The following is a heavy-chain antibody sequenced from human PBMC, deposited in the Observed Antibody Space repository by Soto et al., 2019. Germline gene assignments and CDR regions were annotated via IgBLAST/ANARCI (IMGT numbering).Heavy chain of an antibody. J-gene: IGHJ6*02. Sequence: LRLSCAASGFTFKNYALHWVRQAPGKGLEWVAVISFDGDKTYYADSVKGRFSISRDNVNNTLSLQMNNLRIEDAGVYFCAREDDYNYRFFNYGLDVWGQGTTVTVSS. V-gene: IGHV3-30*03. CDR3: AREDDYNYRFFNYGLDV. D-gene: IGHD5-12*01. CDR1: GFTFKNYA. CDR2: ISFDGDKT.